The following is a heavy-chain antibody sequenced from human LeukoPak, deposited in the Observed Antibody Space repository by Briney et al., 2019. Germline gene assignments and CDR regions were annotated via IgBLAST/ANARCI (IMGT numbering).Heavy chain of an antibody. D-gene: IGHD1-26*01. V-gene: IGHV1-8*01. J-gene: IGHJ6*02. CDR3: AREAIRTYSGSYYYYYGMDV. CDR2: MNPNSGNT. CDR1: GYTFTSYD. Sequence: ASVKVSCKASGYTFTSYDINWVRQATGQGLEWLGGMNPNSGNTGYAQKFQGRVTMTRNTSISTAYMELSSLRSEDTAVYYCAREAIRTYSGSYYYYYGMDVWGQGTTVTVSS.